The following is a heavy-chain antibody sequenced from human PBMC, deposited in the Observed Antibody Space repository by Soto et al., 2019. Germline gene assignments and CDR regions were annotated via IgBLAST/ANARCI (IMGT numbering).Heavy chain of an antibody. D-gene: IGHD3-22*01. CDR1: GFTVSSNY. Sequence: EVQLVESGGGLIQPGGSLRLSCAASGFTVSSNYMSWVRQAPGKGLEWVSVIYSGGSTYYADSVKGRFTISRDNSKNPLYLQLNSLRAEDTDVYYCARDRVESGYPEYFQHWGQGTLVTVSS. CDR3: ARDRVESGYPEYFQH. J-gene: IGHJ1*01. V-gene: IGHV3-53*01. CDR2: IYSGGST.